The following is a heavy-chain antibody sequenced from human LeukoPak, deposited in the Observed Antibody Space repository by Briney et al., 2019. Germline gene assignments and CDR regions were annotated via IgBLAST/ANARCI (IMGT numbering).Heavy chain of an antibody. CDR2: ISGSGGST. Sequence: GGSLRLSCAASGFTFSSYAMSWVRQAPGKGLEWVSAISGSGGSTYYADSVKGRFTISRDNSRSAVHLEMNSLRPDDTAVYYCVREGYYGPGSSPTLYFDSWGQGTLVTVSS. CDR3: VREGYYGPGSSPTLYFDS. V-gene: IGHV3-23*01. J-gene: IGHJ4*02. CDR1: GFTFSSYA. D-gene: IGHD3-10*01.